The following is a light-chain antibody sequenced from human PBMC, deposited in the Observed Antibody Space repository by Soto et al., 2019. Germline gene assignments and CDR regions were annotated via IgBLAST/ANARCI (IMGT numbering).Light chain of an antibody. V-gene: IGKV3-20*01. CDR3: QLLVSSPPSWT. CDR1: QSVTSNY. J-gene: IGKJ1*01. CDR2: GTS. Sequence: EFVVTQSPGTLSVSPWERATLFCRVTQSVTSNYLAWYQQKPRQARRIVIYGTSNTDTGIPDMFSGSGSGTDFTLTISRLEPEDFAVYYCQLLVSSPPSWTFGQGTKVEIK.